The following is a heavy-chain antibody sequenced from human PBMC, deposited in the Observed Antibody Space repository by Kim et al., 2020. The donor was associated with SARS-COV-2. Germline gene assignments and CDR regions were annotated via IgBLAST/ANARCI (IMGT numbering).Heavy chain of an antibody. CDR2: SSGSGGAT. CDR1: GFIFSNYS. CDR3: AKGHCITTTCLRFGP. Sequence: GGSLRLSCEASGFIFSNYSMSWVRQAPGKGLEWVSVSSGSGGATNYADSVKGRFTISRDNSKNTLSLQMNDLRAEDTAIYYCAKGHCITTTCLRFGPWGQGTLVTVSS. J-gene: IGHJ5*02. V-gene: IGHV3-23*01. D-gene: IGHD1-20*01.